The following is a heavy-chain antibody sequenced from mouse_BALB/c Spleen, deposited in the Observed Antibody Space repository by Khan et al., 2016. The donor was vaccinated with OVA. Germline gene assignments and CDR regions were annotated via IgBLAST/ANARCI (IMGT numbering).Heavy chain of an antibody. CDR2: IDPSTSYT. CDR1: GYTFTAYW. Sequence: QVRLQQSGAEVAKPGASVKMSCTASGYTFTAYWIHWVKQRPGQGLEWIGYIDPSTSYTEYNQKFKDKATLTTDKSSSTAYMQLSSLTSEDSAVYYCARRGVFGIFAYWGQGTLVTVSA. J-gene: IGHJ3*01. CDR3: ARRGVFGIFAY. V-gene: IGHV1-7*01. D-gene: IGHD2-10*02.